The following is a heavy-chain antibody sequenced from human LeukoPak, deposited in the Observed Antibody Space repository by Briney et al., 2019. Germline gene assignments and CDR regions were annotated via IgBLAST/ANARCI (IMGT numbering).Heavy chain of an antibody. D-gene: IGHD4/OR15-4a*01. CDR3: AREGRMSMGIEY. CDR2: INHGGST. J-gene: IGHJ4*02. Sequence: SETLSLTCAVYGGSLSGYYWSWIGQSPGKGLEWIGEINHGGSTNYNPSLKSRVTMSVDTSKNHFSLKLSSVTAADTAVYFCAREGRMSMGIEYWGQGTLVTVSS. V-gene: IGHV4-34*01. CDR1: GGSLSGYY.